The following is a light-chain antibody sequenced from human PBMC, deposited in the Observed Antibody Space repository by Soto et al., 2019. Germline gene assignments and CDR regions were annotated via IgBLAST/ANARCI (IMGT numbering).Light chain of an antibody. CDR2: RVS. CDR1: QSLAYIDGNTY. V-gene: IGKV2-30*01. CDR3: MQGRHWPPYT. Sequence: DVVMTQSPLSLPVTLGQPASISCRSSQSLAYIDGNTYLNWFQQRPGQSPRRLIYRVSNRDSGVPDRFSGSGSGTDFTLEISRVEAEDVGVYYCMQGRHWPPYTFGQGTKLEIK. J-gene: IGKJ2*01.